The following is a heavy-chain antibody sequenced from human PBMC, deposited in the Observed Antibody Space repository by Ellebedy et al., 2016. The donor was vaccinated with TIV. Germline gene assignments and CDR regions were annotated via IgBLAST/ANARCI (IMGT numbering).Heavy chain of an antibody. CDR2: IHHSGGT. CDR3: ASLPPGSGSYYNDPQGS. Sequence: SETLSLXCTVSGYSINSGYFWGWIRQPPGKGLEWIGNIHHSGGTYSNPSLKSRVTISVDTSKNQFSLKLTSVTAADTAVYYCASLPPGSGSYYNDPQGSWGQGTLVTVSS. D-gene: IGHD3-10*01. V-gene: IGHV4-38-2*02. CDR1: GYSINSGYF. J-gene: IGHJ4*02.